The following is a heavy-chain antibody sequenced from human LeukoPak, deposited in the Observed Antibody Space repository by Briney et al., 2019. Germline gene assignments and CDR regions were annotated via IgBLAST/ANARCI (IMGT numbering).Heavy chain of an antibody. CDR2: IYYSGST. D-gene: IGHD6-19*01. CDR3: ARSEFGIVVAGLTPRHWYFDL. Sequence: PSETLSLTCTVSGGSISISSYYWSWIRQLPGKGLEWIGYIYYSGSTNYNPSLKSRLTISVDTSENQFSLNLSSVTAADTAVYYCARSEFGIVVAGLTPRHWYFDLWGRGTLVTVSS. J-gene: IGHJ2*01. V-gene: IGHV4-61*01. CDR1: GGSISISSYY.